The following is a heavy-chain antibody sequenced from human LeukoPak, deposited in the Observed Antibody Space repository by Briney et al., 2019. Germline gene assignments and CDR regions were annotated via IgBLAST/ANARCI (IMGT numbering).Heavy chain of an antibody. CDR1: GFTFSSYA. Sequence: GGSLRLSCAASGFTFSSYAMHWVRQAPGKGLEYGSAISSNGGSTYYANSVKGRFTISRDNSKNTLYLQMGSLRAEDMAVYYCARTKIAAAARGAFDIWGQGTMVTVSS. CDR2: ISSNGGST. J-gene: IGHJ3*02. CDR3: ARTKIAAAARGAFDI. D-gene: IGHD6-13*01. V-gene: IGHV3-64*01.